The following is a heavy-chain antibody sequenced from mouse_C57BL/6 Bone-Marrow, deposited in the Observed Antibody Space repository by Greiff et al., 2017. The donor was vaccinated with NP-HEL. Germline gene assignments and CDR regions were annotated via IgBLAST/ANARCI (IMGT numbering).Heavy chain of an antibody. J-gene: IGHJ1*03. CDR3: ARWGYYYGSSRYWYFDV. CDR1: GYTFTGYW. CDR2: ILPGSGST. V-gene: IGHV1-9*01. D-gene: IGHD1-1*01. Sequence: VQRVESGAELMKPGASVKLSCKATGYTFTGYWIEWVKQRPGHGLEWIGEILPGSGSTNYNEKFKGKATFTADTSSNTAYMQLSSLTTEDSAIYYCARWGYYYGSSRYWYFDVWGTGTTVTVSS.